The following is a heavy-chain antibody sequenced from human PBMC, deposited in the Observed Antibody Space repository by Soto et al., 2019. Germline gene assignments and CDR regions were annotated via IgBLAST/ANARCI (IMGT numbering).Heavy chain of an antibody. J-gene: IGHJ6*02. Sequence: ASVNVSCKASGYTFTRYGISWVRQAPGQGLEWMGWISGYNGDTNYAQKFQGRVTMTVDTSTTTAFMELTSLTSDDRAVYYCAKNGQPPYYYYGMDVWGQGTTVTDSS. CDR2: ISGYNGDT. D-gene: IGHD2-8*01. V-gene: IGHV1-18*01. CDR3: AKNGQPPYYYYGMDV. CDR1: GYTFTRYG.